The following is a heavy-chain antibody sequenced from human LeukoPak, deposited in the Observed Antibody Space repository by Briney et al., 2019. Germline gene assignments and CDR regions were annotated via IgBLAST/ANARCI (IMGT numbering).Heavy chain of an antibody. CDR2: ICYSGST. V-gene: IGHV4-39*01. Sequence: SETLSLTCTVSGGSISSSSYYWGWIRQPPGKGLEWIGSICYSGSTYYNPSLKSRVTISVDTSKNQFSLKLSSVTAADTAVYYCARLRWFGEFDYWGQGTLVTVSS. D-gene: IGHD3-10*01. CDR1: GGSISSSSYY. CDR3: ARLRWFGEFDY. J-gene: IGHJ4*02.